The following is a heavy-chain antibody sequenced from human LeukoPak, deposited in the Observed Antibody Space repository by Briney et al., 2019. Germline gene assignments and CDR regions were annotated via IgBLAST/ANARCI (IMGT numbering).Heavy chain of an antibody. J-gene: IGHJ4*02. V-gene: IGHV3-11*01. CDR1: GFTFSDYY. D-gene: IGHD6-19*01. Sequence: PGGSLRLSCAGSGFTFSDYYMSWIRQAPGKGLEWVSYISSSGSTIYYADPVKGRFTISRDNAKNSLYLQMNSLRPEDMAFYYCAKDLLAVVADAFDYWGQGTLVTVSS. CDR3: AKDLLAVVADAFDY. CDR2: ISSSGSTI.